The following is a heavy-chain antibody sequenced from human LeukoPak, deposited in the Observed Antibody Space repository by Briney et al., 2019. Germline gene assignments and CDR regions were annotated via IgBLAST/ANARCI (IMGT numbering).Heavy chain of an antibody. J-gene: IGHJ4*02. V-gene: IGHV3-15*04. D-gene: IGHD3-10*01. CDR1: GFIFSDAW. CDR3: TTYGSGRKFDY. Sequence: GGSLRLSCAASGFIFSDAWRSGVRQIPGKGREWVGRIESKTDGGTTDYAAPVKGRFTISRDDSTNTLYLQMNSLKSEDTAVYYCTTYGSGRKFDYWGQGILVTVSS. CDR2: IESKTDGGTT.